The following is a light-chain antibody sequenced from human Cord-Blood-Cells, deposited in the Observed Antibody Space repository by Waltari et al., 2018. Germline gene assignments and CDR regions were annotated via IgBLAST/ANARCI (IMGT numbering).Light chain of an antibody. Sequence: YVLTPPPSVSVAPRQTARITCGGNSVGSKSVHWYQQTPGQARVLVVYDDSDRPSGIPERFSGSNSGNTATLTISRVEAGDEADYYCQVWDSSSDHPVFGGGTKLTVL. CDR2: DDS. CDR3: QVWDSSSDHPV. J-gene: IGLJ3*02. V-gene: IGLV3-21*02. CDR1: SVGSKS.